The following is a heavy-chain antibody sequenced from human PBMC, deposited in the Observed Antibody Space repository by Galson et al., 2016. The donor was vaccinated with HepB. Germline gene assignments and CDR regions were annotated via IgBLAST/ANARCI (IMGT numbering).Heavy chain of an antibody. CDR1: GFTFSNHG. V-gene: IGHV3-33*06. J-gene: IGHJ4*02. CDR3: AKDLCRGDNCYVDGHYIDY. Sequence: LRLSCAVSGFTFSNHGMHWVRQAPGKGLEWVAVIWNDGTKTYYSDSVRGRFTISRDNLKNTLYLEMNSLRADDTAIYYCAKDLCRGDNCYVDGHYIDYWGRGTLVTVSS. CDR2: IWNDGTKT. D-gene: IGHD2-15*01.